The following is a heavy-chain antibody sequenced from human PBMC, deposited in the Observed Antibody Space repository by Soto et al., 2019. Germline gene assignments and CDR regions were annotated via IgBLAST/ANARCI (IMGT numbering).Heavy chain of an antibody. Sequence: PSETLSLTCTVSGGSISSGGYYWSWIRQHPGKGLEWIGYIYYSGSTYYNPSLKSRVTISVDTSKNQFSLKLSSVTAADTAVYYCARDKTIFGVVTPSYYYGMDAWGQGTTVTVSS. CDR1: GGSISSGGYY. CDR3: ARDKTIFGVVTPSYYYGMDA. V-gene: IGHV4-31*03. CDR2: IYYSGST. D-gene: IGHD3-3*01. J-gene: IGHJ6*02.